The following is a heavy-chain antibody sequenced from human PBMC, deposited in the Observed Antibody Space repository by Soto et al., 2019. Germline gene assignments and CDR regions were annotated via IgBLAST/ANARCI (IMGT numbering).Heavy chain of an antibody. CDR2: ISGSGGST. V-gene: IGHV3-23*01. D-gene: IGHD6-6*01. J-gene: IGHJ1*01. CDR3: AKDRLVEYSSSTGGYFQH. CDR1: GFTFSSYA. Sequence: EVQLLESGGGLVQPGGSLRLSCAASGFTFSSYAMSWVRQAPGKGLEWVSAISGSGGSTYYADSVKGRFTISRDNSKNTLYLQMISLRAEDTAVYYCAKDRLVEYSSSTGGYFQHWGQGTLVTVSS.